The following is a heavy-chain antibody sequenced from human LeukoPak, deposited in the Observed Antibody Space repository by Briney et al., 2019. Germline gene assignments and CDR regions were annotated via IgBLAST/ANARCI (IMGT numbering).Heavy chain of an antibody. Sequence: SETLSLTCAVSGGSISSSNWWSWVRQPPGKGLEWIGEIYHSGSTNYNPSLKSRVTISVDKSKNQFSLKLSSVTAADTAVYYCARARFGDLFGVDYWGQGTLVTVSS. CDR1: GGSISSSNW. V-gene: IGHV4-4*02. J-gene: IGHJ4*02. D-gene: IGHD3-10*01. CDR3: ARARFGDLFGVDY. CDR2: IYHSGST.